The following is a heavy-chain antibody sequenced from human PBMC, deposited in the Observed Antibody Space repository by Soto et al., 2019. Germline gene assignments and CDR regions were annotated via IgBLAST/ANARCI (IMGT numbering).Heavy chain of an antibody. CDR3: ARDSPPVDY. J-gene: IGHJ4*02. V-gene: IGHV1-18*01. CDR2: ISAYIGNT. Sequence: QVQLVQSGAEVKKPGASVKVSCKASGYTFTSYGLSWVRQAPGQGLEWMGWISAYIGNTHYAQQLQGRVTMTTDTPTSPAYMELRSLTSGATAVYYCARDSPPVDYWCQGTLVTGSS. CDR1: GYTFTSYG.